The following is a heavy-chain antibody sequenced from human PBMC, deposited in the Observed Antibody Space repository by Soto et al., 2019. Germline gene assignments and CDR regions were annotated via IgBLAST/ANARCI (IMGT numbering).Heavy chain of an antibody. J-gene: IGHJ4*02. CDR1: GGSISSGGYS. CDR2: IYHSGST. V-gene: IGHV4-30-2*01. Sequence: LSLTCAVSGGSISSGGYSWSWIRQPPGKGLEWIGYIYHSGSTYYNPSLKSRVTISVDRSKNQFSLKLSSVTAADTAVYYCASTGSSGYYNYWGQGTLVTVSS. CDR3: ASTGSSGYYNY. D-gene: IGHD3-22*01.